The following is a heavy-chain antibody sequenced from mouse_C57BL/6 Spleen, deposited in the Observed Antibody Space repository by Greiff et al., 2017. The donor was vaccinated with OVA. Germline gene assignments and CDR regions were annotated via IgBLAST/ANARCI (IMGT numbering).Heavy chain of an antibody. CDR3: ARNHYDYGDYAMDY. Sequence: EVKLQESGGDLVKPGGSLKLSCAASGFTFSSYGMSWVRQTPDKRLEWVATISSGGSYTYYPDSVKGRFTISRDNAKNTLYLQMSSLKSEDTAMYYCARNHYDYGDYAMDYWGQGTSVTVSS. J-gene: IGHJ4*01. CDR1: GFTFSSYG. D-gene: IGHD2-4*01. CDR2: ISSGGSYT. V-gene: IGHV5-6*01.